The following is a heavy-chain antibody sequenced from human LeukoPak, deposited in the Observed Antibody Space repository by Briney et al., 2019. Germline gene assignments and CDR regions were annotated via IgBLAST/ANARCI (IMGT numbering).Heavy chain of an antibody. CDR1: GFTFSSYG. CDR2: ITSSSTI. CDR3: ARAEGGNYYYYYYMDV. D-gene: IGHD3-16*01. J-gene: IGHJ6*03. V-gene: IGHV3-48*01. Sequence: QPGGSLRLPCAASGFTFSSYGMNWVRQAPGKGLEWVSYITSSSTISYADSVKGRFTISRDNAENSLYLQTNSLRAEDTAIYYCARAEGGNYYYYYYMDVWGKGTTVTVSS.